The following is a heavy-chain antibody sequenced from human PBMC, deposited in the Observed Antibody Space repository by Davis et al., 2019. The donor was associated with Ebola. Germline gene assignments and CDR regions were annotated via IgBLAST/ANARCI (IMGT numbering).Heavy chain of an antibody. CDR1: GGSISSGDYC. D-gene: IGHD3-16*01. CDR2: IYYSGST. J-gene: IGHJ4*02. V-gene: IGHV4-30-4*08. CDR3: ARDRVLSNYFDY. Sequence: PSETLSLTCTVSGGSISSGDYCWSWIRQPPGKGLEWIGYIYYSGSTYYNPSLKSRVTISVDTSKNQFSLKLSSVTAADTAVYYCARDRVLSNYFDYWGQGTLVTVSS.